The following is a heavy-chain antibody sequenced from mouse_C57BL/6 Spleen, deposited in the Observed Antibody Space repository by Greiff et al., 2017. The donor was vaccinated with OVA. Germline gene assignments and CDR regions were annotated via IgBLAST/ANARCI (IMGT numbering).Heavy chain of an antibody. Sequence: VQLVESGPELVKPGASVKMSCKASGYTFTDYNMHWVKQSHGKSLEWIGYINPNNGSTSYNQKFKGKATLTVNKSSSTAYMELRSLTSEDSAVYYCARRSITTVVTDWYFDVWGTGTTVTVSS. V-gene: IGHV1-22*01. CDR3: ARRSITTVVTDWYFDV. CDR2: INPNNGST. J-gene: IGHJ1*03. CDR1: GYTFTDYN. D-gene: IGHD1-1*01.